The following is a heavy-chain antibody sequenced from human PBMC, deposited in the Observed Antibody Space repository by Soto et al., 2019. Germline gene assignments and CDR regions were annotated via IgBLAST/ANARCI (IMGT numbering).Heavy chain of an antibody. CDR1: GGSFSGYY. D-gene: IGHD6-13*01. J-gene: IGHJ6*02. CDR3: ARGLRGSSWSGYYYYGMDV. V-gene: IGHV4-34*01. CDR2: INHSGST. Sequence: SETLSLTCAVYGGSFSGYYWSWIRQPPGKGLEWIGEINHSGSTNYNPSLKSRVTISVDTSKNQFSLKLSSVTAADTAVYYCARGLRGSSWSGYYYYGMDVWGQGTTVTVSS.